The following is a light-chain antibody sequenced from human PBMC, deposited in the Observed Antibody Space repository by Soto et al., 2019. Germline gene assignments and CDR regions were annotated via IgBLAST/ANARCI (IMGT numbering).Light chain of an antibody. V-gene: IGLV4-69*01. CDR2: VNTDGSH. Sequence: QPVLTQSPSASASLGASVKLTCTLSSGHPNYAIAWHLQQPEKGPRYLMRVNTDGSHTKGDGIPDRFSGSSSGAERYLTISSLQSEDEADYYCQTWGTGILVFGGGTKLTVL. CDR1: SGHPNYA. J-gene: IGLJ3*02. CDR3: QTWGTGILV.